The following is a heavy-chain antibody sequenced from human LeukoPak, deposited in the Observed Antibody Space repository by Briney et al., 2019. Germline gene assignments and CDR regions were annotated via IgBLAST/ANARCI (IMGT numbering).Heavy chain of an antibody. Sequence: HAGGSLRLSCATSGFTFSSYWMHWVRQAPGKGLEWVAVIWYDGSNKYYADSVKGRFTISRDNSKNTLYLQMNSLRAEDTAVYYCARGGEITMVRGVIIPHWRTYGMDVWGQGTTVTVSS. CDR3: ARGGEITMVRGVIIPHWRTYGMDV. CDR2: IWYDGSNK. CDR1: GFTFSSYW. V-gene: IGHV3-33*08. J-gene: IGHJ6*02. D-gene: IGHD3-10*01.